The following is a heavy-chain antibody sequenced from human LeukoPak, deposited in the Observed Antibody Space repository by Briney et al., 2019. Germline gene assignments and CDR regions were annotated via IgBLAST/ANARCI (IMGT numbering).Heavy chain of an antibody. D-gene: IGHD3-22*01. V-gene: IGHV3-74*01. CDR1: GCTFSSYW. Sequence: GGSLRLSCAASGCTFSSYWMHWVRQAPGKGLVWVSRINSDGSSTSYADSVKGRFTISRDNAKNTLYLQMNSLRAEDTAVYYCATEYYDSSGYDYWGQGTLVTVSS. CDR2: INSDGSST. CDR3: ATEYYDSSGYDY. J-gene: IGHJ4*02.